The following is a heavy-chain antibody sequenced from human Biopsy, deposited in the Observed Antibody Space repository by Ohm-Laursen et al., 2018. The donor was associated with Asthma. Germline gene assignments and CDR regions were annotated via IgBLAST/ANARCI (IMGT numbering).Heavy chain of an antibody. CDR1: GFAVSRDY. J-gene: IGHJ4*02. D-gene: IGHD3-10*01. Sequence: SLRLSCTASGFAVSRDYMFWVRQAPGKGLEWVSVIYSDGTSHTADSVRDRFTISRDKSENTLYLQMNSLRAEDTAVYYCAKDERLYYGSDSKYMQPVPLGDWGQGTLVIVSA. V-gene: IGHV3-53*01. CDR2: IYSDGTS. CDR3: AKDERLYYGSDSKYMQPVPLGD.